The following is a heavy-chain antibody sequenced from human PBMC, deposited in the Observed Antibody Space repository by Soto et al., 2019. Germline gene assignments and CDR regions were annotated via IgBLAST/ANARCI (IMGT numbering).Heavy chain of an antibody. V-gene: IGHV4-31*03. Sequence: PSETLSLTCTVSGGSISSGGYYWSWIRQHPGKGLEWIGYIYYSGSTYYNPSLKSRVTISVDTSKNQFSLKLSSVTAADTAVYYCARDFSGGRFGESPYYYYDGMDVWGQGTTVTVSS. J-gene: IGHJ6*02. CDR2: IYYSGST. CDR1: GGSISSGGYY. D-gene: IGHD3-10*01. CDR3: ARDFSGGRFGESPYYYYDGMDV.